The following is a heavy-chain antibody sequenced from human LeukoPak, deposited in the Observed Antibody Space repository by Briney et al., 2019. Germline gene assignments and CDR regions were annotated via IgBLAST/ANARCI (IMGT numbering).Heavy chain of an antibody. CDR1: GFTFSSYA. Sequence: PGGSLRLSCAASGFTFSSYAMSWVRQAPGKGLEWVSAISGSGGSTYYADSVKGRFTISRDNSKNTLYLQMNSLRAEDTAVYYCAKVGRSFIVVVPAAIIFDYWGQGTLVTVSS. CDR3: AKVGRSFIVVVPAAIIFDY. D-gene: IGHD2-2*01. V-gene: IGHV3-23*01. CDR2: ISGSGGST. J-gene: IGHJ4*02.